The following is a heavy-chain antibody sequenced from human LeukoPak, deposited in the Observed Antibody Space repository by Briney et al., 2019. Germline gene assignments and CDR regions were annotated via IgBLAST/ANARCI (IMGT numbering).Heavy chain of an antibody. CDR2: IKEEGRTT. J-gene: IGHJ4*02. CDR3: ARDSPAGTSWRSEPTFDH. V-gene: IGHV3-7*04. D-gene: IGHD2-2*01. CDR1: GFSFRSFW. Sequence: PGGSLRLSCAASGFSFRSFWMSWVRQAPGKGLEWVADIKEEGRTTYYVDSVKGRFTISRDNAKNTLYLQMNSLRAEDTAVYYCARDSPAGTSWRSEPTFDHWGQGTLVTVTS.